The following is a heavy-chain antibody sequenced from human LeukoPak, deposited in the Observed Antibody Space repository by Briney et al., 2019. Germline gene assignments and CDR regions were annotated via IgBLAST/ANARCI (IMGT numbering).Heavy chain of an antibody. V-gene: IGHV3-48*01. D-gene: IGHD2-8*02. J-gene: IGHJ4*02. Sequence: GGSLRLSCAASGFTFSSYSMNWVRQAPGKGLEWVSYIDTSGTTMYYADSVKGRFTISRDNAKNSLYLQMNSLRAEDAAVYYCAKAPLGRCTGAICYSFDYWGQGALVTVSS. CDR3: AKAPLGRCTGAICYSFDY. CDR2: IDTSGTTM. CDR1: GFTFSSYS.